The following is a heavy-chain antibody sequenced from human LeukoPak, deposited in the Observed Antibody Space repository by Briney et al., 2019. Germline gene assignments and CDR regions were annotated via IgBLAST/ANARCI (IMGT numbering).Heavy chain of an antibody. J-gene: IGHJ1*01. V-gene: IGHV1-69*05. Sequence: SVKVSCKASGGTFSSYAISWVRQAPGQGLEWMGGIIPFFGAANYAQKFQGRVTITTDESTSTAYMDLSSLRSEDTAVYYCAGGPRYCSSTSCSGYFQYWGQGTLVTVSS. CDR2: IIPFFGAA. D-gene: IGHD2-2*01. CDR3: AGGPRYCSSTSCSGYFQY. CDR1: GGTFSSYA.